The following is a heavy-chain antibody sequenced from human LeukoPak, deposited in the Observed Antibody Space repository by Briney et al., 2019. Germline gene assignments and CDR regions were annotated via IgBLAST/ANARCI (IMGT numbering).Heavy chain of an antibody. CDR3: ANIAVAGSHFDY. D-gene: IGHD6-19*01. Sequence: GGSLRLSCAASGFTFSSYAMSWVRRAPGKGLEWCSAISGSGGSTYYADSVNGRFTISRDKSKNTLYLQMNSLRAEDTAVYYCANIAVAGSHFDYWGQGTLVTVSS. J-gene: IGHJ4*02. CDR1: GFTFSSYA. V-gene: IGHV3-23*01. CDR2: ISGSGGST.